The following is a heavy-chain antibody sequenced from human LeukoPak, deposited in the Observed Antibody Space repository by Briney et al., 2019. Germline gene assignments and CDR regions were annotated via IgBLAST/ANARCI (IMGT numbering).Heavy chain of an antibody. J-gene: IGHJ4*02. CDR1: GYTFTSYD. CDR2: MNPNSGNT. Sequence: GASVKVSCKASGYTFTSYDINWVRQATGQGLEWMGWMNPNSGNTGYAQKFQGRVTMTRNTSISTAYMELSSLRSGDTAVYYCARGIQLWSPFDYWGQGTLVTVSS. CDR3: ARGIQLWSPFDY. D-gene: IGHD5-18*01. V-gene: IGHV1-8*01.